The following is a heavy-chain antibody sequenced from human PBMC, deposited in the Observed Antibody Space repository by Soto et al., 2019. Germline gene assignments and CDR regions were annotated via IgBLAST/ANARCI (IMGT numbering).Heavy chain of an antibody. CDR1: GFTFSSYA. J-gene: IGHJ5*02. CDR2: ISYDGSNK. V-gene: IGHV3-30-3*01. Sequence: PGGSLRLSCAASGFTFSSYAMHWVRQAPGKGLEWVAVISYDGSNKYYADSVKGRFTISRDNSKNTLYLQMNSLRAEDTAVYYCARTAVAATGGAPGTWFDPWGQGILVTVSS. D-gene: IGHD6-19*01. CDR3: ARTAVAATGGAPGTWFDP.